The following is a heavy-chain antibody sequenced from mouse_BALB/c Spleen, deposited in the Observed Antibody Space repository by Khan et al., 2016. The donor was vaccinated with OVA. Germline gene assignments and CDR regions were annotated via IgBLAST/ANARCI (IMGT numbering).Heavy chain of an antibody. V-gene: IGHV2-6-1*01. CDR2: IWSDGST. D-gene: IGHD2-10*01. CDR3: ARQPYYHYYLMDY. CDR1: GFSLTNYG. Sequence: QVRLQQSGPGLVAPSQSLSITCTISGFSLTNYGVHWVRQPPGKGLEWLVVIWSDGSTTYNSALKSRLSISKDNSKSQVFLKMSSLQTDDTAMYYCARQPYYHYYLMDYWGQGTSVTVSS. J-gene: IGHJ4*01.